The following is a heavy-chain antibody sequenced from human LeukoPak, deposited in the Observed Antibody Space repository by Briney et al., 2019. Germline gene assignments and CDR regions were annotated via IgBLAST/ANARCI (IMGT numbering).Heavy chain of an antibody. D-gene: IGHD6-6*01. Sequence: SETLPLTCTVSGGSISSGDYYWSWIRQPPGKGLEWIGYIYYSGSTYYNPSLKSRVTISIDTSKNRFSLKLSSVTAADTAVYYCARSSLYSSFWYFDYWGQGTLVTVSS. CDR2: IYYSGST. V-gene: IGHV4-30-4*08. CDR3: ARSSLYSSFWYFDY. CDR1: GGSISSGDYY. J-gene: IGHJ4*02.